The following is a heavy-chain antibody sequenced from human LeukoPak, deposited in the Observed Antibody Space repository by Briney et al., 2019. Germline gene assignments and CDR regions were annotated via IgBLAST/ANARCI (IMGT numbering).Heavy chain of an antibody. CDR1: GFTFSSYA. V-gene: IGHV3-23*01. CDR3: AKEMWQQLESNAFDI. Sequence: GGSLRLSCAASGFTFSSYAMSRVRQAPGKGLEWVSAISGSGGSTYYAGSVKGRFTISRDNSKNTLYLQMNSLRAEDTAVYYCAKEMWQQLESNAFDIWGQGTMVTVSS. CDR2: ISGSGGST. D-gene: IGHD6-13*01. J-gene: IGHJ3*02.